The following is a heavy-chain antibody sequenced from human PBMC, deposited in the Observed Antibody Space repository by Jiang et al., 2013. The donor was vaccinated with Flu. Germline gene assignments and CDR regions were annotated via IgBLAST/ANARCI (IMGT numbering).Heavy chain of an antibody. D-gene: IGHD6-13*01. CDR2: INTNTGNP. V-gene: IGHV7-4-1*02. Sequence: GLEWMGWINTNTGNPTYAQGFTGRFVFSLDTSVSTASLQISSLKAEDTAVYFCARDVGQLGFDYWGQGTPGHRLL. CDR3: ARDVGQLGFDY. J-gene: IGHJ4*02.